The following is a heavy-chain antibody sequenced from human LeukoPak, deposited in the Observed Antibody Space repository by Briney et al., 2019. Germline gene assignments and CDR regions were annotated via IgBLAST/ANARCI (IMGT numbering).Heavy chain of an antibody. Sequence: ASVKVSCKASGYTFTGYYMHWVRQAPGQGLEWMGRINPSSGGTNYAQKFQGRVTMTRDTSISTAYMELSRLRSDDTAVYYCARAKRDYDSSGYYQSAFDIWGQGTMVTVSS. J-gene: IGHJ3*02. CDR1: GYTFTGYY. CDR2: INPSSGGT. CDR3: ARAKRDYDSSGYYQSAFDI. V-gene: IGHV1-2*06. D-gene: IGHD3-22*01.